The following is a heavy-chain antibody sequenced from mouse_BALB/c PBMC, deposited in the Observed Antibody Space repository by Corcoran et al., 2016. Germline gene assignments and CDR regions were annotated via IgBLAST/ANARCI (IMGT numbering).Heavy chain of an antibody. Sequence: DVQLQESGPGLVKPSQSLSLTCSVTGYSITSGDYWNWIRQFPGNKLEWMGYISYDGSNNYNPSLKNRISITRDSSKNQFFLKLNSVTTEDTATDYCTSGLLRYWGQGTTLTVSS. D-gene: IGHD1-1*01. CDR3: TSGLLRY. CDR1: GYSITSGDY. J-gene: IGHJ2*01. CDR2: ISYDGSN. V-gene: IGHV3-6*02.